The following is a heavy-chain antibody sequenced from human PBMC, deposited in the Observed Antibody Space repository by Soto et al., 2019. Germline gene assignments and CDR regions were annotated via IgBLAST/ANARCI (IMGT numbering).Heavy chain of an antibody. V-gene: IGHV4-39*01. CDR3: ARPRYSFGTSGYYLFDY. CDR1: GDFISNTTYY. Sequence: PSETLSLTCSVSGDFISNTTYYWAWVRQAPGKGLEWVGSIYFSGSGTSHYNPSLKSRVTISVDTSKNQFSLKLTSVTAADTAVYYCARPRYSFGTSGYYLFDYWGQGPLVPVSS. D-gene: IGHD3-22*01. J-gene: IGHJ4*02. CDR2: IYFSGSGTS.